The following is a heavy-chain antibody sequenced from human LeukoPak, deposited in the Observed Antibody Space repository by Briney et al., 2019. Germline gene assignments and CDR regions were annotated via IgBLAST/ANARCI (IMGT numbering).Heavy chain of an antibody. CDR2: IYSGGST. CDR3: ARPSSGWYAVFDY. Sequence: PGGSLRLSCAASGFTVSSNYMSWVRQAPGKGLEWVSVIYSGGSTYYSDSVKGRFTISRDNSKNTLYLQMNSLRAEDTAVYYCARPSSGWYAVFDYWGQGTLVTVSS. CDR1: GFTVSSNY. V-gene: IGHV3-53*05. J-gene: IGHJ4*02. D-gene: IGHD6-19*01.